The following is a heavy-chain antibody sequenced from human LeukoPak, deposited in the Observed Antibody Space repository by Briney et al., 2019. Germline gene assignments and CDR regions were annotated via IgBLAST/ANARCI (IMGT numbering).Heavy chain of an antibody. D-gene: IGHD2/OR15-2a*01. Sequence: GGPLRLSCAASGFTFNKYAMTWVRQAPGKGLEWVSGISSSGGNTDNSDSVKGRFTISRDNSKNMLYLQMNSLRVEDTAIYYCARVFYTIDYWGQGILVTVSS. CDR1: GFTFNKYA. CDR3: ARVFYTIDY. CDR2: ISSSGGNT. V-gene: IGHV3-23*01. J-gene: IGHJ4*02.